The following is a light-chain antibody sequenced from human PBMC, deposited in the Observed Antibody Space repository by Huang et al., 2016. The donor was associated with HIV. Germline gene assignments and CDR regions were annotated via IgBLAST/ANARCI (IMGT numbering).Light chain of an antibody. CDR3: HQYYNTPYT. CDR2: WAS. J-gene: IGKJ2*01. Sequence: DIVMTQSPDSLAVSLGERATIKCKSSQSVLDNSNNKNCLAWFQQKPGQPPKLLIYWASSRESGVPDRFSGSGSGTDFTLTISILQAEDVAVYYCHQYYNTPYTFGQGTKLEIK. CDR1: QSVLDNSNNKNC. V-gene: IGKV4-1*01.